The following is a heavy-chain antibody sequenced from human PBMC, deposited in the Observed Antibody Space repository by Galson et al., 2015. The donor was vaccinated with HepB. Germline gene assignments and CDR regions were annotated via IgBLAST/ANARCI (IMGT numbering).Heavy chain of an antibody. CDR1: GYSISSGYY. CDR2: IYHSGST. D-gene: IGHD5-24*01. Sequence: TLSLTCAVSGYSISSGYYWGWIRQPPGKGLEWIGSIYHSGSTYYNPSLKSRVTISVDTSKNQFSLKLSSVTAADTAVYYCARGGEMATTPFDYWGQGTLVTVSS. V-gene: IGHV4-38-2*01. J-gene: IGHJ4*02. CDR3: ARGGEMATTPFDY.